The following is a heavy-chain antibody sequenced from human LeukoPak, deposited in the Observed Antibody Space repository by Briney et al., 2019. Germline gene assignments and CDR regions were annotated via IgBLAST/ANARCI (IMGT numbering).Heavy chain of an antibody. CDR2: INPKSGGT. J-gene: IGHJ6*02. D-gene: IGHD2/OR15-2a*01. V-gene: IGHV1-2*02. Sequence: ASVNVSYKASGYSFTRHYIHWVRQAPGQGREWMGWINPKSGGTNFAQRFQGRVTVTRDTSINTAYMELTRLTSDDTAVYYCARFMENSAEYYIRYGLDRWGQGTTVTVSS. CDR1: GYSFTRHY. CDR3: ARFMENSAEYYIRYGLDR.